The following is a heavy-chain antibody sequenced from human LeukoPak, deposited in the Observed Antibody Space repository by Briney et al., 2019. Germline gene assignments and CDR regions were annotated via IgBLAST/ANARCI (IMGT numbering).Heavy chain of an antibody. Sequence: GGSLRLSCAASGFTVSSNYMSWVRQAPGKGLEWVSVIYSGGSTYYADSVKGRFTISRDNSKNTLYLQMNSLRAEDTAVYYCARVYRGYESWSVKLYYYYYYMDVWGKGTTVTVSS. CDR3: ARVYRGYESWSVKLYYYYYYMDV. CDR2: IYSGGST. D-gene: IGHD5-12*01. V-gene: IGHV3-66*01. CDR1: GFTVSSNY. J-gene: IGHJ6*03.